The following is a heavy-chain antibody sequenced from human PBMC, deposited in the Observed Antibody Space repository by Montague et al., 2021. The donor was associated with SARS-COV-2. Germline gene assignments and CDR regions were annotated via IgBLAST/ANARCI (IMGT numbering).Heavy chain of an antibody. CDR1: GGSFSGYY. V-gene: IGHV4-34*01. D-gene: IGHD2-15*01. Sequence: SETLSLTCAVYGGSFSGYYWSWIRQPPGKGLEWIGEISHSGSTNYNPSLKSRVTISVDTSKNQFSLKLSSVTAADTAVYYCARARPSVVVVAATAFDIWGQGTMVTVSS. J-gene: IGHJ3*02. CDR2: ISHSGST. CDR3: ARARPSVVVVAATAFDI.